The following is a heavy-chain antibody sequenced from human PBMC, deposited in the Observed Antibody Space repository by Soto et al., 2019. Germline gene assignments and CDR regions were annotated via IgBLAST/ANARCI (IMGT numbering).Heavy chain of an antibody. Sequence: QAQVVQSWDEVKKPGASVKVSCKASGYIFTGYGISWVRQAPGPGLEWMGWISRYNGHTEFAQRLQGRLTLTTDTSTSTAFMELSNLRSEDTAVYYCARGGSGYHTGRGFAGTMDVWGQGTTVIVSS. V-gene: IGHV1-18*04. CDR2: ISRYNGHT. D-gene: IGHD3-22*01. J-gene: IGHJ6*02. CDR1: GYIFTGYG. CDR3: ARGGSGYHTGRGFAGTMDV.